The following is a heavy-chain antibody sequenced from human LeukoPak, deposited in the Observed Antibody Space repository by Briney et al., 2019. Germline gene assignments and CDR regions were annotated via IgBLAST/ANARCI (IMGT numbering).Heavy chain of an antibody. Sequence: GASVKVSCKASGYTFTGDYVHWVRQAPGQGLEWMGWINPNSGGTIYAQNFQGRVTMTRDTSISTAYMELSRLRSDDTAVYFCARGGSSPRSFGGGPGGYWGQGTLVTVSS. CDR1: GYTFTGDY. CDR2: INPNSGGT. V-gene: IGHV1-2*02. J-gene: IGHJ4*02. CDR3: ARGGSSPRSFGGGPGGY. D-gene: IGHD2-2*01.